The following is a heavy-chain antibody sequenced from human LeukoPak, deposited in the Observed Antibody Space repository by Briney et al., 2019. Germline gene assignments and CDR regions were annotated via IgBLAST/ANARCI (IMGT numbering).Heavy chain of an antibody. CDR2: ISSSTSYI. D-gene: IGHD3-9*01. CDR3: ARLVGTRQYDILTGYYVDY. Sequence: GGSLRLSCAASGFTFSSYSMNWVRQAPGKELEWVSTISSSTSYIYYADSVKGRFTISRDNGKNSLYNQMNRLRAEDTAVYYCARLVGTRQYDILTGYYVDYWGQGILVTVSS. J-gene: IGHJ4*02. V-gene: IGHV3-21*01. CDR1: GFTFSSYS.